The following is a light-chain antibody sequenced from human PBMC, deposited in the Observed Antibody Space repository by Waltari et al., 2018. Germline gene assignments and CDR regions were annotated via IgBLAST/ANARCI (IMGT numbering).Light chain of an antibody. V-gene: IGLV2-14*01. CDR3: SSYTSSSATHV. J-gene: IGLJ1*01. CDR1: SSDVGGYNS. CDR2: EVN. Sequence: QSALTQPASVSGSPGQSITISCTGTSSDVGGYNSVSWYQQHPGKAPTLVIYEVNDRPSGVSNRFAGAKSGNTASLTISGLQAEDEADYYCSSYTSSSATHVFGTGTRVTVL.